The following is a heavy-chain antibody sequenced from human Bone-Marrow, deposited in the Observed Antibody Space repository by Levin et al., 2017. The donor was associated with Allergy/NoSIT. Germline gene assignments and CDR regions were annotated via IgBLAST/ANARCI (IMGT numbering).Heavy chain of an antibody. J-gene: IGHJ4*02. V-gene: IGHV3-74*01. Sequence: GESLKISCVASGFTFSNYFMQWVRQAPGKGLVWVSRINTDGSSARYADSMKGRFTISRDTAKNTVYLEMNSLRAEDTAVYYCTGSSWYYFDFWGQGALVTVSS. CDR2: INTDGSSA. CDR1: GFTFSNYF. CDR3: TGSSWYYFDF. D-gene: IGHD6-13*01.